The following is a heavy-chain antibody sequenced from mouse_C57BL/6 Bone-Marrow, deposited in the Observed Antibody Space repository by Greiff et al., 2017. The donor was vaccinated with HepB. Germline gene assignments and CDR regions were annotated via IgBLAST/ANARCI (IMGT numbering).Heavy chain of an antibody. Sequence: VQLKQPGAELVKPGASVKVSCKASGYTFTSYWMHWVKQRPGQGLEWIGRIHPSDSDTNYNQKFKGKATLTVDKSSSTAYMQLSSLTSEDSAVYYCAYHYGRGYFDVWGTGTTVTVSS. V-gene: IGHV1-74*01. CDR3: AYHYGRGYFDV. J-gene: IGHJ1*03. D-gene: IGHD1-1*01. CDR2: IHPSDSDT. CDR1: GYTFTSYW.